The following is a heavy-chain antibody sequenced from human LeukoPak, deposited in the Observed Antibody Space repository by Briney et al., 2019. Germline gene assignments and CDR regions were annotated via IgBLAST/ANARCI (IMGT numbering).Heavy chain of an antibody. D-gene: IGHD3-10*01. CDR3: PRSLSGSKNYYHYMDV. CDR2: IYHRGCT. Sequence: SETLSHTHGVYGRSYSGYYWSWMRQPPGKGLEGMGEIYHRGCTNYNPPLKRQVTISVDTPKNQLSLQLSSVTAADTHVYYCPRSLSGSKNYYHYMDVGGKGTTVTVSS. CDR1: GRSYSGYY. V-gene: IGHV4-34*01. J-gene: IGHJ6*03.